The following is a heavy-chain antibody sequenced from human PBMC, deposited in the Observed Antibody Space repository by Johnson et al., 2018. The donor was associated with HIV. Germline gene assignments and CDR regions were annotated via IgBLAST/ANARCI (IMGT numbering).Heavy chain of an antibody. CDR3: AREPGLVAAFDI. CDR1: GFIFSSYW. V-gene: IGHV3-7*01. CDR2: IKQDGSEK. Sequence: VQLVESGGGLVQPGGSLRLSCAASGFIFSSYWMSWVRQAPGKGLEWVANIKQDGSEKYYVDSVKGRFTISRDNAKNSLYLQMNSLRAEDTAVYYCAREPGLVAAFDIWGQGTMVTVSS. D-gene: IGHD6-19*01. J-gene: IGHJ3*02.